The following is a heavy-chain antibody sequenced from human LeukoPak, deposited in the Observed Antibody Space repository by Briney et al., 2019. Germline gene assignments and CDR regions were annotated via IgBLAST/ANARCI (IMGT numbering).Heavy chain of an antibody. CDR1: GFTFSSYA. J-gene: IGHJ4*02. D-gene: IGHD3-3*01. Sequence: GGSLRLSCAASGFTFSSYAMHWVRQAPGKGLEWVAVISYDGSNKYYADSVKGRFTISRDNSKNTLYLQMNSLRAEDTAVYYCARDLGDFWSGYYPDYWGQGTLVTVFS. CDR3: ARDLGDFWSGYYPDY. V-gene: IGHV3-30-3*01. CDR2: ISYDGSNK.